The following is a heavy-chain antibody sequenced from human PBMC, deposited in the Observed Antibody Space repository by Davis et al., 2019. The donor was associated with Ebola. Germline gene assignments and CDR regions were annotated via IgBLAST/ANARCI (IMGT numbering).Heavy chain of an antibody. J-gene: IGHJ6*02. Sequence: GGSLRLSCAASGFTVSSNYMSWVRQAPGKGLEWVSSISSSSSYIYYADSVKGRFTISRDNAKNSLYLQMNSLRAEDTAVYYCARENSGYDYVGYYYYGMDVWGQGTTVTVSS. V-gene: IGHV3-21*01. CDR3: ARENSGYDYVGYYYYGMDV. CDR1: GFTVSSNY. CDR2: ISSSSSYI. D-gene: IGHD5-12*01.